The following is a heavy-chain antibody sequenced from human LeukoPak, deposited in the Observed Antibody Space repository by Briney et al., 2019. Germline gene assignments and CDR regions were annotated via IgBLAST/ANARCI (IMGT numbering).Heavy chain of an antibody. Sequence: GSLRLSCAASGFTFSGSAMHWVRQASGKGLEWVGRIRSKANSYATAYAASVKGRFTISRDDSKNTAYLQMNSLKTEDTAVYFCTISIVAAGTGFDYWGQGTLVSVSS. CDR2: IRSKANSYAT. V-gene: IGHV3-73*01. CDR1: GFTFSGSA. D-gene: IGHD6-13*01. CDR3: TISIVAAGTGFDY. J-gene: IGHJ4*02.